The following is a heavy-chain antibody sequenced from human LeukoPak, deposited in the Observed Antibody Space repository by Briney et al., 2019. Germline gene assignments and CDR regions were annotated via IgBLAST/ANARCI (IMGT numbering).Heavy chain of an antibody. Sequence: GGSLRLSCAASGFTFSSYVMSWVRQAPGKGLEWVSGISGSGDNTYYADSVKGRFAISRDNSKNTLYVQVNSLGTEDTAAYYCAKGSYYDSSGSFYFDYWGQGTLVTVSS. V-gene: IGHV3-23*01. CDR2: ISGSGDNT. CDR1: GFTFSSYV. J-gene: IGHJ4*02. D-gene: IGHD3-22*01. CDR3: AKGSYYDSSGSFYFDY.